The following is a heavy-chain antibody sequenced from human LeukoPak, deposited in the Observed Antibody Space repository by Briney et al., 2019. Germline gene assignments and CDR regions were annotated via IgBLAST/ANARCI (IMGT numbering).Heavy chain of an antibody. D-gene: IGHD6-19*01. CDR2: ISYDGITK. V-gene: IGHV3-30*14. Sequence: GGSLTLTCAASGFTFSTYAIHWVRQPPARGLEGVAYISYDGITKYYADSVKGRFTISRDNSENILYIQMNSLRVEDTAVYCCARDAGAVAGTTYWYFDLWGRGTLVIVSS. CDR3: ARDAGAVAGTTYWYFDL. J-gene: IGHJ2*01. CDR1: GFTFSTYA.